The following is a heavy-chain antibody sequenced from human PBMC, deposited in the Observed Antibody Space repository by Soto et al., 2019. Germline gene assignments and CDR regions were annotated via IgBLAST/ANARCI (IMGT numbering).Heavy chain of an antibody. Sequence: EASVKVSCKAPGYTFTSYAMHWVRQAPGQRLEWMGWINAGNGNTKYSQKFQGRVTITRDTSASTAYMELSSLRSEDTAVYYCARVLGIAAAVSYFDYWGQGTLVTVSS. CDR1: GYTFTSYA. D-gene: IGHD6-13*01. V-gene: IGHV1-3*01. CDR2: INAGNGNT. CDR3: ARVLGIAAAVSYFDY. J-gene: IGHJ4*02.